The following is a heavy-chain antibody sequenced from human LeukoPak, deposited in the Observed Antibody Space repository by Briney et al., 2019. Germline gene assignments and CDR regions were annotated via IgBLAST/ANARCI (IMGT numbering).Heavy chain of an antibody. V-gene: IGHV1-2*02. CDR1: GYTFTGYY. Sequence: ASVKVSCKASGYTFTGYYMHWVRQAPGQGLEWMGWINPNSGGTNYAQKFQSRVTMTRDTSISTAYMELSRLRSDDTAVYYCAREGGDGYNYVDYWGQGTLVTVSS. J-gene: IGHJ4*02. D-gene: IGHD5-24*01. CDR3: AREGGDGYNYVDY. CDR2: INPNSGGT.